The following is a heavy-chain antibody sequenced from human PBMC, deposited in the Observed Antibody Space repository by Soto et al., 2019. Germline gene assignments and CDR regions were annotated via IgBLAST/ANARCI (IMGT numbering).Heavy chain of an antibody. CDR1: GYTLTELS. V-gene: IGHV1-24*01. CDR3: ATARPWGCGDYDCWSGRSAYYFDY. Sequence: QVPLVQSGAEVKKPGASVKVSCKVSGYTLTELSMHWVRQAPGKGLEWKGGFDPEDGETIYEQKFQGRVTMTEDTSTDTANMELSSLRAEDTAVYYGATARPWGCGDYDCWSGRSAYYFDYWGQGTLVTVSS. CDR2: FDPEDGET. J-gene: IGHJ4*02. D-gene: IGHD3-3*01.